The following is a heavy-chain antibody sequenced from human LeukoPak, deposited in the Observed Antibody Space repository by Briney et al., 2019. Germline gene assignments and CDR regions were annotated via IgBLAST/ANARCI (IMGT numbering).Heavy chain of an antibody. J-gene: IGHJ4*02. V-gene: IGHV4-34*01. CDR2: INHRGST. Sequence: SETLSLTCGVYGGSFSGYYWSRIRQPPGKGLEWIGEINHRGSTNYNPSLKSRVTISVDTSKNQFSLRLSSVTAADTAVYYCARDGRDTSALYNPLRFDYWGQGTLVTVSS. CDR3: ARDGRDTSALYNPLRFDY. D-gene: IGHD1-1*01. CDR1: GGSFSGYY.